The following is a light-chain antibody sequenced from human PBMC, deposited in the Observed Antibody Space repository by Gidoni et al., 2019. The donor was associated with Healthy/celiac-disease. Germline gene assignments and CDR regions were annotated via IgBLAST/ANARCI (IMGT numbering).Light chain of an antibody. CDR3: QQLNSYPRNT. CDR1: QGISSY. J-gene: IGKJ2*01. CDR2: AAS. V-gene: IGKV1-9*01. Sequence: DIQLTQSPSFLSASVGDRVTITCRASQGISSYLAWYQQKPGKAPKLLLYAASTLQSGDPPRFSGSGSGTEFSLTISSLQPEDFSTYYCQQLNSYPRNTFGQGTKLEIK.